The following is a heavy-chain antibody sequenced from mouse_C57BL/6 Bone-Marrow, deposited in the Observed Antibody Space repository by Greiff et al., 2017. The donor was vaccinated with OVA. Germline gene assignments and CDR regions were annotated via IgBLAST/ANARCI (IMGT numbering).Heavy chain of an antibody. V-gene: IGHV5-9-1*02. Sequence: EVMLVESGEGLVKPGGSLKLSCAASGFTFSSYAMSWVRQTPEKRLEWVAYISSGGDYIYYADTVKGRFTISRDNARNTLYLQMSSLKSEDTAMYYCTREGITTVVAEGAWFAYWGQGTLVTVSA. CDR3: TREGITTVVAEGAWFAY. CDR1: GFTFSSYA. J-gene: IGHJ3*01. D-gene: IGHD1-1*01. CDR2: ISSGGDYI.